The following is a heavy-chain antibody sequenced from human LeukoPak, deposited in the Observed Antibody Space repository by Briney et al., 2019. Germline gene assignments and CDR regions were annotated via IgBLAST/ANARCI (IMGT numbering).Heavy chain of an antibody. CDR3: AKDICAHYEYVWGSYCGMDV. CDR1: GFTVSSDY. V-gene: IGHV3-53*01. D-gene: IGHD3-16*01. Sequence: GGSLRLSCAASGFTVSSDYMSWVRQAPGKGLEWVSVIYSGGSTYYADSVKGRFTISRDNSKNTLYLQMNSLRAEDTAVYYCAKDICAHYEYVWGSYCGMDVWGQGTTVSVSS. J-gene: IGHJ6*02. CDR2: IYSGGST.